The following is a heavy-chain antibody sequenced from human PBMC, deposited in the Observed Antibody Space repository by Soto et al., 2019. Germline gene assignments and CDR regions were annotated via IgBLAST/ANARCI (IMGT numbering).Heavy chain of an antibody. CDR2: ISGSGDST. D-gene: IGHD6-19*01. CDR1: GFTFSNYA. V-gene: IGHV3-23*01. Sequence: EVQLLESGGGLVQPGGSLRLSCAASGFTFSNYAMNWVRQAPGKGLEWVSAISGSGDSTYYADSVKGRFTISRDNSKNTLYLQMNSLRAEDTALYYCAKRLGIAVAGSFDPWGQGTLVTVSS. CDR3: AKRLGIAVAGSFDP. J-gene: IGHJ5*02.